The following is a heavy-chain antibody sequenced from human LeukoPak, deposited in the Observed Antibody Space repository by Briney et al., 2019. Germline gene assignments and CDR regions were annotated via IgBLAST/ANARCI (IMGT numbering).Heavy chain of an antibody. V-gene: IGHV3-30*18. CDR2: ISYDGSNK. CDR1: GFTFSSYG. CDR3: AKTPIRKTARWLVYVDS. J-gene: IGHJ4*02. D-gene: IGHD6-19*01. Sequence: GGSLRPSWAASGFTFSSYGMHWVRQAPGKGLEWVAVISYDGSNKYYADSVKGRFTISRDNSKITLYLQMNSLRAEDTAVYYCAKTPIRKTARWLVYVDSWGQATLVTVSS.